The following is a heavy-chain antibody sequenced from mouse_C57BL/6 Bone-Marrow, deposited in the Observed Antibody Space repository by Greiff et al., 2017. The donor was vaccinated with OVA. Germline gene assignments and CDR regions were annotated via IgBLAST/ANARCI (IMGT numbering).Heavy chain of an antibody. J-gene: IGHJ2*01. Sequence: VQRVESGAELARPGASVKLSCKASGYTFTSYGISWVKQRTGQGLEWIGEIYPRSGNTYYNEKFKGKATLTADKSSSTAYMELRSLTSEDSAVYFCAGGVVAHFDYWGQGTTLTVSS. V-gene: IGHV1-81*01. CDR3: AGGVVAHFDY. D-gene: IGHD1-1*01. CDR2: IYPRSGNT. CDR1: GYTFTSYG.